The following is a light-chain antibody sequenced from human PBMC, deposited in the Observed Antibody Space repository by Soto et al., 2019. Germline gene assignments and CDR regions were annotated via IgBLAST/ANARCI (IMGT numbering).Light chain of an antibody. CDR3: SSYSRRSISYV. J-gene: IGLJ1*01. V-gene: IGLV2-14*01. Sequence: QSVLTQPASVSGSPGQSITISCAGSSSDVGGYKYVSWYQQLPGNAPKLIIYEVSIRPSGVSNRFSGSKSGNTASLTISGLQPEDEADYYCSSYSRRSISYVFGTGTKLTVL. CDR2: EVS. CDR1: SSDVGGYKY.